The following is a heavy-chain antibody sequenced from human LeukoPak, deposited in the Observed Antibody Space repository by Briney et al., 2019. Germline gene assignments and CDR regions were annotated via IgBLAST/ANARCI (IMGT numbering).Heavy chain of an antibody. Sequence: PGGSLRLSCAASGLTSSDHYMDWVRQAPGEGLEWVGRSANKANSYTTDYAASVKGRFTISRDDSENSLLLEMNSLKTEDTAVYYCASGMPSRRGAFDVWGQGTRVTVSS. V-gene: IGHV3-72*01. D-gene: IGHD2-2*01. CDR1: GLTSSDHY. CDR2: SANKANSYTT. CDR3: ASGMPSRRGAFDV. J-gene: IGHJ3*01.